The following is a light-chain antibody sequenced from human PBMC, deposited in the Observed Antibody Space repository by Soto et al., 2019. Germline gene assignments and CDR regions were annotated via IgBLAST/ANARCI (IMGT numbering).Light chain of an antibody. CDR2: DAT. CDR3: QQYGSSGT. Sequence: VLTQSPATLSLSPGERATLSCRASQSVTWYLAWYQQKPGQAPRLLIYDATKRATGIPARFSGSGSGTDFTLTISRLEPEDFAVYYCQQYGSSGTFGQGTKVDIK. V-gene: IGKV3-11*01. J-gene: IGKJ1*01. CDR1: QSVTWY.